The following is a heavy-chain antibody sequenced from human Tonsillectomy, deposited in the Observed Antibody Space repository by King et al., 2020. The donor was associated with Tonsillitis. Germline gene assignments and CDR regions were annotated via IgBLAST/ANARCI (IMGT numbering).Heavy chain of an antibody. CDR1: GYTFTSYW. Sequence: VQLVQSGAEVKKPGQSLKISCKGSGYTFTSYWIGWGRQMPGKGLEWMGIIYPGNSDARYSPSFQGQVTISADKSIKTAYLQWCSLKASDTVLYYCARHPSYYEFSRESRSIDFWGQGTLVTVSS. V-gene: IGHV5-51*01. CDR3: ARHPSYYEFSRESRSIDF. D-gene: IGHD3-3*01. CDR2: IYPGNSDA. J-gene: IGHJ4*02.